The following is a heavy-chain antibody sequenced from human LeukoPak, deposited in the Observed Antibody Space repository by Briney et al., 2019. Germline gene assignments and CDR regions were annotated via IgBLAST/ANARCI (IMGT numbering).Heavy chain of an antibody. D-gene: IGHD3-22*01. J-gene: IGHJ4*02. V-gene: IGHV3-23*01. Sequence: VGSLRLSCAASGFTFSSYAMSWVRQAPGKGLEWVSAISGSGGDTYYADSVKGRFTISRDNSKNTLYLQMNSLRAEDTAVYYCAKEGPRSAYYYDSSGLIYYFDYWGQGTLVTVSS. CDR1: GFTFSSYA. CDR3: AKEGPRSAYYYDSSGLIYYFDY. CDR2: ISGSGGDT.